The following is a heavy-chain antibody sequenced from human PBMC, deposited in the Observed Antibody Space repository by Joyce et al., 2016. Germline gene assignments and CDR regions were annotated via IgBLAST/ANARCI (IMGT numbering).Heavy chain of an antibody. CDR1: GGSISSSNYY. J-gene: IGHJ4*02. CDR2: VHYSGST. D-gene: IGHD1-26*01. CDR3: ARSHSGTYYY. V-gene: IGHV4-39*01. Sequence: QLQLQESGPGLVKPSETLSLTCTVSGGSISSSNYYWGWIRQPPGKGLEWIGSVHYSGSTYYYPSLKSRVTISVDTSKNQFSLRLSSVTAADTAVYYCARSHSGTYYYWGQGTLVTVSS.